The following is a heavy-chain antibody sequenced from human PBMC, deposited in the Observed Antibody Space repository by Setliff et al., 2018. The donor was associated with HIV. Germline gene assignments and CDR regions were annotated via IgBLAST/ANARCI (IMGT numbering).Heavy chain of an antibody. CDR1: GYTL. D-gene: IGHD6-19*01. J-gene: IGHJ6*02. V-gene: IGHV1-46*01. CDR2: INPSDGST. Sequence: ASLKVSCKASGYTLAPGQGLEWMGIINPSDGSTSYTQKFQGRVTMTRDTSTSTVYMELSSLRSDDTAVYFCARLGSGWSDSYYYAMDVWGQGTTVTVSS. CDR3: ARLGSGWSDSYYYAMDV.